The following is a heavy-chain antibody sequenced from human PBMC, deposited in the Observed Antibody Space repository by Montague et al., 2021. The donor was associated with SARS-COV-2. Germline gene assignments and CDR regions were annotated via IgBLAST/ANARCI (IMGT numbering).Heavy chain of an antibody. V-gene: IGHV6-1*01. CDR1: GDSVSTNSGT. D-gene: IGHD2-15*01. J-gene: IGHJ4*02. Sequence: AISGDSVSTNSGTWNWVRLSPSRGLEWLGRTYYRSEWYSDYSVSVKSRISINPDTSKNQFSLQLNSVTPEDTAVYYCARAERGSCGDGNCYQYFFNYGGQGTLVTVSS. CDR2: TYYRSEWYS. CDR3: ARAERGSCGDGNCYQYFFNY.